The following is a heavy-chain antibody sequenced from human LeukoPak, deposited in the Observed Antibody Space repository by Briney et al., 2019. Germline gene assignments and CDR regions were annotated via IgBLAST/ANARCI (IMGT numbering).Heavy chain of an antibody. CDR1: GITLSNYG. CDR3: AKSGRDYSKWYYYYMDV. Sequence: GGSLRLSCAVSGITLSNYGMSWVRQAPGKGLEWVAGLSGSGGGTNYADSVQGRFTISRDNPKNTLYLQMNSLRAEDTAVYYCAKSGRDYSKWYYYYMDVWGKGTTVTVSS. V-gene: IGHV3-23*01. CDR2: LSGSGGGT. D-gene: IGHD4-11*01. J-gene: IGHJ6*03.